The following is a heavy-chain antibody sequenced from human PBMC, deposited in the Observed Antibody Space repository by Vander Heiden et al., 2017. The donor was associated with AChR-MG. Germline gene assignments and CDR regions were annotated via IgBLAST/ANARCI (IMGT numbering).Heavy chain of an antibody. V-gene: IGHV1-46*03. D-gene: IGHD1-26*01. J-gene: IGHJ4*02. CDR1: GFIFPNYH. CDR3: ARELTGSFYFDF. CDR2: INPSLDST. Sequence: QVQLVQSGAEVTKPGASLKVSCKTSGFIFPNYHMHRVRQAPGQGLEWVGTINPSLDSTHYAQKFQGRVRMTRDTSTKTVYMDMTSLRPEDTAVYFCARELTGSFYFDFWGQGSLVTVSS.